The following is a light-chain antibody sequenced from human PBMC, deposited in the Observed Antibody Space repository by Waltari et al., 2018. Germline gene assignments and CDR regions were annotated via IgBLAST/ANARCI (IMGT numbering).Light chain of an antibody. V-gene: IGLV3-21*01. CDR1: NLGTTR. Sequence: SYVLTQPPSVSVAPGETAGITCGGSNLGTTRVPWYQQKPGQAPVLVIYSDRDRPSGIPERFSGSNSGNTATLTISRVEAGDEADYYCQVWEISSEHYVFGSGTKVTVL. CDR3: QVWEISSEHYV. J-gene: IGLJ1*01. CDR2: SDR.